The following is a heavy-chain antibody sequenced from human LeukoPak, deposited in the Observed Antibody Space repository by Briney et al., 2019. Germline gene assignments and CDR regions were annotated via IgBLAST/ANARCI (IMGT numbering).Heavy chain of an antibody. D-gene: IGHD6-19*01. Sequence: GGSLRLPCAASGFTFSSYAMSWVRQAPGKGLEWVSAISGSGGSTYYADSVKGRFTISRDNSKNTLYLQMNSLRAEDTAVYYCATSGSSGSVDYYYMDVWGKGTTVTVSS. CDR1: GFTFSSYA. V-gene: IGHV3-23*01. CDR3: ATSGSSGSVDYYYMDV. J-gene: IGHJ6*03. CDR2: ISGSGGST.